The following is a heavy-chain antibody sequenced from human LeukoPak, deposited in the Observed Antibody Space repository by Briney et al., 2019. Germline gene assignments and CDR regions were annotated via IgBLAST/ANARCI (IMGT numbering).Heavy chain of an antibody. J-gene: IGHJ4*02. Sequence: GGSLRLSCAASGFTFTTYWMSWVRQAPGKGLEWVAKISPDGSEKYYVDSVKGRLTISRDNAKNSLDLQMSSLRADDTAVYYCARGGSSRFDQWGQGTLVTVSS. V-gene: IGHV3-7*04. CDR2: ISPDGSEK. D-gene: IGHD6-13*01. CDR3: ARGGSSRFDQ. CDR1: GFTFTTYW.